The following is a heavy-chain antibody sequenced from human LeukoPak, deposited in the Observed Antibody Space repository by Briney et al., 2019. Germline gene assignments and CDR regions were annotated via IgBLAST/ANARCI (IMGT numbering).Heavy chain of an antibody. Sequence: GGSLRLSCAASGFSFNTYTMNWVRQAPGKGLEWISSIGRTSIDKYYADSVRGRFTISRDNAENSLFLLMDSLRAEDTAVYYCARGSSGWEVFDYWGQGALVTVSS. CDR1: GFSFNTYT. D-gene: IGHD6-19*01. V-gene: IGHV3-21*01. CDR2: IGRTSIDK. J-gene: IGHJ4*02. CDR3: ARGSSGWEVFDY.